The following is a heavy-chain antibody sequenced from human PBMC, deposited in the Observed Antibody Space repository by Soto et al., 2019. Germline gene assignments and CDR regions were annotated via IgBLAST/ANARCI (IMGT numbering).Heavy chain of an antibody. CDR1: GFTFSSYS. CDR3: AGGYSSSWQLYYYYYGMDV. J-gene: IGHJ6*02. V-gene: IGHV3-21*01. Sequence: GGSLRLSCAASGFTFSSYSMNWVRQAPGKGLEWVSSISSSSSYIYYADSVKGRFTISRDNAKNSLYLQMNSLRAEDTAVYYCAGGYSSSWQLYYYYYGMDVWGQGTTVTVSS. D-gene: IGHD6-13*01. CDR2: ISSSSSYI.